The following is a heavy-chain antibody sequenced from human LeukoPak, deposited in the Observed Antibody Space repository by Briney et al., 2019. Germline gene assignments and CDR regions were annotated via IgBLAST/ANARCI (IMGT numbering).Heavy chain of an antibody. CDR3: ATLAVSRGGSCYSCLYYYYGMDV. CDR1: GYTLTELS. Sequence: ASVKVPCKVSGYTLTELSMHWVRQAPGKGLEWMGGFDPEDGETIYAQKFQGRVTMTEDTSTDTAYMELSSLRSEDTAVYYCATLAVSRGGSCYSCLYYYYGMDVWGQGTTVTVSS. V-gene: IGHV1-24*01. D-gene: IGHD2-15*01. CDR2: FDPEDGET. J-gene: IGHJ6*02.